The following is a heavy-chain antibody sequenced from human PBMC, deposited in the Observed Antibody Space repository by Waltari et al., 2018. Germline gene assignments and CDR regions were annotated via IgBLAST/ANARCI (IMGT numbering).Heavy chain of an antibody. Sequence: QVQLQESGPGLVKPSGTLSLTCAVSGGSISSSNWWSWVRQPPGKGLEGHGEIYHSGCTNSSPSLDSRVTISVDKSKNQFSLKLSSVTAADTAVYYCAREQWQLRWFDPWGQGTLVTVSS. D-gene: IGHD6-19*01. V-gene: IGHV4-4*02. J-gene: IGHJ5*02. CDR2: IYHSGCT. CDR1: GGSISSSNW. CDR3: AREQWQLRWFDP.